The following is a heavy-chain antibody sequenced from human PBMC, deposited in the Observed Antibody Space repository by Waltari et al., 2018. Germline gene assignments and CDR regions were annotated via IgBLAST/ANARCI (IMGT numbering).Heavy chain of an antibody. CDR1: GDSMSSHDC. Sequence: QLQLQESGPGLVKPSGTLSLTCAVSGDSMSSHDCWSWVRQSPGKGLEWMGQVRGDWKTNYNPSFASRLTISLDTYNNQFSLKVTSATAADTAVYYCARDRGRGLYLDSWGPGILVTVSP. CDR2: VRGDWKT. J-gene: IGHJ4*02. V-gene: IGHV4-4*02. CDR3: ARDRGRGLYLDS. D-gene: IGHD5-12*01.